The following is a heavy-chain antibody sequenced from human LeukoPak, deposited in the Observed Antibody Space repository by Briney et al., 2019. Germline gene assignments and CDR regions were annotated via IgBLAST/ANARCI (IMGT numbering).Heavy chain of an antibody. CDR3: AREAGGYYYSNWFDP. V-gene: IGHV7-4-1*02. J-gene: IGHJ5*02. CDR1: GYTFTSYA. D-gene: IGHD3-22*01. CDR2: INTNTGNP. Sequence: ASAKVSCKASGYTFTSYAMNWVRQAPGQGLEWMGWINTNTGNPTYAQGFTGRFVFSLDTSVSTAYLQISSLKAEDTAVYYCAREAGGYYYSNWFDPWGQGTLVTVSS.